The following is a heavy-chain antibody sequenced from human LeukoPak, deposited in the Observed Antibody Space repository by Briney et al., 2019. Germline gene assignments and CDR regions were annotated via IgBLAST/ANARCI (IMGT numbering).Heavy chain of an antibody. Sequence: GGSLRLSCAASGSTFSSNAMSWVRQAPGRGLEWVSAISGSGGSTYYADSVKGRFTISRDSSKNTLYLQMNSLRAEDTAVYYCAKDQALGYVNLWGRGTLVTVSS. CDR2: ISGSGGST. J-gene: IGHJ2*01. CDR1: GSTFSSNA. D-gene: IGHD2-15*01. CDR3: AKDQALGYVNL. V-gene: IGHV3-23*01.